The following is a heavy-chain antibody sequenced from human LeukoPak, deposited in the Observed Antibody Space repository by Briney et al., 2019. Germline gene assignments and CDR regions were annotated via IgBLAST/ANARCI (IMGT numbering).Heavy chain of an antibody. CDR1: GDSLSSYF. V-gene: IGHV4-59*08. J-gene: IGHJ3*02. CDR3: ARRMATVTDTFDI. Sequence: SETLSLTCNVSGDSLSSYFWSWIRQTPGKGLEWIGYVFHSGSTNYCPSLKRRVSISLDASEKQFYLRLTSVTAAATAVYYCARRMATVTDTFDIWGRGTMVSVSS. D-gene: IGHD5-24*01. CDR2: VFHSGST.